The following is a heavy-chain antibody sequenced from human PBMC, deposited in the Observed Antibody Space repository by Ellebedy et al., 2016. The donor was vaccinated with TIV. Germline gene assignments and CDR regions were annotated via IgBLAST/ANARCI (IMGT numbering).Heavy chain of an antibody. V-gene: IGHV3-23*01. Sequence: GESLKISCVASGFPFRSYAMCWVRQAPGKGLESVSILSDRGANTYFPDSVKGRFTISRDNSRNTVYLQMNNLRAEDTAVYNWARDSGRSRSCDNDYWGQGTLVTVSS. CDR2: LSDRGANT. J-gene: IGHJ4*02. CDR1: GFPFRSYA. D-gene: IGHD3-10*01. CDR3: ARDSGRSRSCDNDY.